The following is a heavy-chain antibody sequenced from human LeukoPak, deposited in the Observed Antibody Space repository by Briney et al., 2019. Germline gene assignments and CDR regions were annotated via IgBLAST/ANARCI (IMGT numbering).Heavy chain of an antibody. CDR1: GFTVSSNY. CDR3: ARGAGYNYPYYFDY. D-gene: IGHD5-24*01. Sequence: GGSLRLSCAASGFTVSSNYMNWVRQAPGKGLEWVSVIYGGGSIYYADSVKGRFTISRDNSKNTLYLQMNSLRAEDTAVYYCARGAGYNYPYYFDYWGQGTLVTVSS. J-gene: IGHJ4*02. CDR2: IYGGGSI. V-gene: IGHV3-53*01.